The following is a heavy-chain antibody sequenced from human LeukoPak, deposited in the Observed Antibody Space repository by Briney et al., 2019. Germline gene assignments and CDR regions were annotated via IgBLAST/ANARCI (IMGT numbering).Heavy chain of an antibody. D-gene: IGHD2-15*01. Sequence: PGGSLRLSCAASGFTFSNYAMHWVRQAPGKGLEYVSGISSNGGSTYYANSVKGRFTISRDNSKNTLYLQMGSLRAEDMAVYYCAREGSGGRAIRIQSAFDVWGQGTMVTVSS. CDR3: AREGSGGRAIRIQSAFDV. CDR2: ISSNGGST. J-gene: IGHJ3*01. CDR1: GFTFSNYA. V-gene: IGHV3-64*01.